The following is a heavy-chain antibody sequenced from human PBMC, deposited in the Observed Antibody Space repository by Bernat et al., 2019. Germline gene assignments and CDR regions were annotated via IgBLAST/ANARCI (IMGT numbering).Heavy chain of an antibody. D-gene: IGHD3-22*01. J-gene: IGHJ2*01. V-gene: IGHV3-33*03. Sequence: QVQLVESGGGVVQPGRSLRLSCVASGFNFSHFGIHWVRQAPGKGLEWVAVIWYDGSNKYYADSVKGRFTISRDNSRNTLYLQMNSLRAEDTAVYYCASGRYYDSSGYYYWYLDLWGRGSLVTVSS. CDR3: ASGRYYDSSGYYYWYLDL. CDR2: IWYDGSNK. CDR1: GFNFSHFG.